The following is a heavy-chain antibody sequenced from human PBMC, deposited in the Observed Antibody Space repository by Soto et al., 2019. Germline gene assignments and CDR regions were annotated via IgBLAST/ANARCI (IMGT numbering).Heavy chain of an antibody. D-gene: IGHD2-2*03. CDR1: GYTFTSYG. CDR3: ARALDIVVVPAAMFHAFDI. CDR2: ISAYNGNT. Sequence: ASVKVSYKASGYTFTSYGISWVRQAPGQGLEWMGWISAYNGNTNYAQKLQGRVTMTTDTSTSTAYMELRSLRSDDTAVYYCARALDIVVVPAAMFHAFDIWGQGTMVTVSS. J-gene: IGHJ3*02. V-gene: IGHV1-18*01.